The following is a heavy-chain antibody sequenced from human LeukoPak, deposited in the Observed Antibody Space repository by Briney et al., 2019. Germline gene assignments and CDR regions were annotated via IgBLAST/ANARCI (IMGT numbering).Heavy chain of an antibody. V-gene: IGHV4-34*01. CDR3: ARSRKDIVVVPAARDWFDP. Sequence: GSLRLSCAASGFTFSSYSMNWVRQPPGKGLEWIGEINHSGSTNYNPSLKSRVTISVDTSKNQFSLKLSSVTAADTAVYYCARSRKDIVVVPAARDWFDPWGQGTLVTVSS. CDR2: INHSGST. CDR1: GFTFSSYS. J-gene: IGHJ5*02. D-gene: IGHD2-2*01.